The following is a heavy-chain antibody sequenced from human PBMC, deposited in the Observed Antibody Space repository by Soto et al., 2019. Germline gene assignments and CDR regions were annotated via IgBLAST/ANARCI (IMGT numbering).Heavy chain of an antibody. J-gene: IGHJ4*02. CDR3: VKGSCTGGTCSLDF. V-gene: IGHV3-23*01. CDR2: ISGSGGST. D-gene: IGHD2-8*02. CDR1: GFTFNTYA. Sequence: GGSLRLSCAASGFTFNTYAITWVRQAPGKGLEWVSTISGSGGSTYYADSVMGRFTISRDNSKNTLYLQMNSLRAKDTAIYYCVKGSCTGGTCSLDFWGQGTLVTVSS.